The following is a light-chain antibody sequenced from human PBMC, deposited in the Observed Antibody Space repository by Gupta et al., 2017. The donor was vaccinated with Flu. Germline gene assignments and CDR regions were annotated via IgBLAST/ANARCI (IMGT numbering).Light chain of an antibody. CDR3: QQHNKCPRT. V-gene: IGKV1-8*01. CDR1: QGISTY. Sequence: AIRMTQSPSSFSASTGDRVTITCRASQGISTYLAWYQQKPGKAPKLLIYAASTLQSGVPSRFVGSGSGTDFTLAITCLESEDFARYYCQQHNKCPRTFGHGTKV. CDR2: AAS. J-gene: IGKJ2*02.